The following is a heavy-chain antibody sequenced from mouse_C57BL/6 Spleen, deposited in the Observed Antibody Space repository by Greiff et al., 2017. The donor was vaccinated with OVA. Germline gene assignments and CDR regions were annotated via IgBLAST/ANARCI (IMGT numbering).Heavy chain of an antibody. V-gene: IGHV1-74*01. CDR2: IHPSDSDT. CDR3: ERGWLLRDYYAMDY. D-gene: IGHD2-3*01. Sequence: VHLVEPGAELVKPGASVKVSCKASGYTFTSYWMHWVKQRPGQGLEWIGRIHPSDSDTNYNQKFKGKATLTVDKSSSTAYMQLSSLTSEDSAVYDCERGWLLRDYYAMDYWGQGTSVTVSA. CDR1: GYTFTSYW. J-gene: IGHJ4*01.